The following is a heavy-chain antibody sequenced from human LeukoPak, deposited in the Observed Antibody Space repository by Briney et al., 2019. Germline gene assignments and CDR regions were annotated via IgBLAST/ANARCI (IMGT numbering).Heavy chain of an antibody. CDR3: ARDVTKTTVPHLDY. D-gene: IGHD4-17*01. CDR1: GFTFSSYG. CDR2: IWYDGSNK. V-gene: IGHV3-33*01. J-gene: IGHJ4*02. Sequence: GGSLRLSCAASGFTFSSYGMHWVRQAPGKGLEWVAVIWYDGSNKYYADSVKGRFTISRDNSKNTLYLQMNSPRAEDTAVYYCARDVTKTTVPHLDYWGQGTLVTVSS.